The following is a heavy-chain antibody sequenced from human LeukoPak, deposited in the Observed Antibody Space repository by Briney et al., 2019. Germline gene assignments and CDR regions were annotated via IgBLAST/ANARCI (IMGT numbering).Heavy chain of an antibody. CDR3: ASIGTYFQH. Sequence: SETLSLTCTISGGSISSSSYYWGWIRQPPGKGLEWIGSIFYSGSTYYNPSLKSRVTISVDTSKNQFSLKLRSVTAADTAVYYCASIGTYFQHWGQGTLVTVSS. J-gene: IGHJ1*01. CDR2: IFYSGST. CDR1: GGSISSSSYY. V-gene: IGHV4-39*01. D-gene: IGHD1-1*01.